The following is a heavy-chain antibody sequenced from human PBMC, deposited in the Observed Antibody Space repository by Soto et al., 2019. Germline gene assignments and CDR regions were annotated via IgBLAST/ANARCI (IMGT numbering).Heavy chain of an antibody. V-gene: IGHV3-30*18. Sequence: GGSLRLSCAASGFTFSSYRMHWVRRAPGKGLEWVAVISYDGSNKYYADSVKGRFTISRDNSKNTLYLQMNSLRAEDTAVYYCAKDPGYDFWSGYYTGWGQGTLVTVSS. CDR3: AKDPGYDFWSGYYTG. CDR1: GFTFSSYR. CDR2: ISYDGSNK. J-gene: IGHJ4*02. D-gene: IGHD3-3*01.